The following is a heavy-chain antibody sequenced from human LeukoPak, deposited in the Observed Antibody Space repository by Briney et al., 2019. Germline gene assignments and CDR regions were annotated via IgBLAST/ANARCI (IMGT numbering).Heavy chain of an antibody. Sequence: SETLSLTCTVSGGSISSGGYYWSWIRQPPGKGLEWIGYIYHSGSTYYNPSLKSRVTISVDTSKNQFSLRLSSVTAADTAVYYCARDGGNYYDSSVNAFDIWSQGTMVTVSS. CDR3: ARDGGNYYDSSVNAFDI. D-gene: IGHD3-22*01. CDR1: GGSISSGGYY. CDR2: IYHSGST. V-gene: IGHV4-30-2*01. J-gene: IGHJ3*02.